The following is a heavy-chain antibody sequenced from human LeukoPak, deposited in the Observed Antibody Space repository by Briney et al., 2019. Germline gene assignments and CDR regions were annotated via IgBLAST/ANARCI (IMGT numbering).Heavy chain of an antibody. J-gene: IGHJ4*02. V-gene: IGHV4-59*08. Sequence: SVTLSLPRSVSGGSLRRQYWRWAPHPPGKGLGCSGDNFYRGRTNYNPSVTRRVTKSVDTSKNQFSLKLNSVTAADTAVYYCARHDMDVAGGCLYYLDYWGQGTLVTVSS. D-gene: IGHD1-26*01. CDR3: ARHDMDVAGGCLYYLDY. CDR1: GGSLRRQY. CDR2: NFYRGRT.